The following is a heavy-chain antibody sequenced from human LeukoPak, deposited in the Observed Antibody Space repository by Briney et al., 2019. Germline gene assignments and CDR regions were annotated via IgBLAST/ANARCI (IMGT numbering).Heavy chain of an antibody. CDR1: GGSISSSSYY. D-gene: IGHD2-2*01. J-gene: IGHJ4*02. Sequence: SETLSLTCTVSGGSISSSSYYWGWIRQRQGKGLKGIGSSYYSGSNYYNPSLNSRITISVDTSKNQFSLKLSSVTAADTAVYYCARLGDCSSNSCSFDYWGQGTLVTVSS. CDR2: SYYSGSN. V-gene: IGHV4-39*01. CDR3: ARLGDCSSNSCSFDY.